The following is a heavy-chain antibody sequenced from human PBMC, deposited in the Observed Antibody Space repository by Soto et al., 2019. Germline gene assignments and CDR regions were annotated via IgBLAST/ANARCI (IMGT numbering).Heavy chain of an antibody. D-gene: IGHD7-27*01. J-gene: IGHJ4*02. CDR3: AKEVSLGSTVDLGY. V-gene: IGHV3-23*01. CDR2: ISGSGGST. CDR1: GFAFSIFA. Sequence: SLRLSCAASGFAFSIFAMSWVRQSPGKGLEWVSTISGSGGSTYYADAVKGRFSISRDNSMGTLYLQMKSLRVEDTAIYYCAKEVSLGSTVDLGYWGQGTLVTVSS.